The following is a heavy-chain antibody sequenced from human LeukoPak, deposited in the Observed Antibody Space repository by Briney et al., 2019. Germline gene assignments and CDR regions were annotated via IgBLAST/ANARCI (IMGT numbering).Heavy chain of an antibody. CDR1: GGTFSSYA. CDR3: ASNYYDSSAYLGAFDI. CDR2: IIPIFGTA. J-gene: IGHJ3*02. V-gene: IGHV1-69*05. D-gene: IGHD3-22*01. Sequence: SVKVSCKASGGTFSSYAISWVRQAPGQGLEWMGGIIPIFGTANYAQKFQGRVTITTDESTSTAYMELSSLRSEDTAVYYCASNYYDSSAYLGAFDIWGQGTMVTVSS.